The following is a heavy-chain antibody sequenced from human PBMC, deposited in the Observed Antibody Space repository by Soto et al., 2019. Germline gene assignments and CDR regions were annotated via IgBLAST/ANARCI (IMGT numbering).Heavy chain of an antibody. CDR1: GFTFDDYA. Sequence: EVPLVESGGGLIQPGRSLRLSCAASGFTFDDYAMHWVRQAPGKGLEGVSGISWNSGSIGYADSVKGRFTISRDTDKNSLYLQMNSLRAEDTALYYCARDDYGDYWGQGTLVAVSS. J-gene: IGHJ4*02. CDR2: ISWNSGSI. CDR3: ARDDYGDY. V-gene: IGHV3-9*01.